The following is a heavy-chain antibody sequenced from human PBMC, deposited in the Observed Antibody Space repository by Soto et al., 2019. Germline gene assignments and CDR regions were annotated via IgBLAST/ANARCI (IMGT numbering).Heavy chain of an antibody. CDR3: ARAVSTKTATIDY. CDR2: ITPSSGGT. Sequence: QVQLVQSGAEVKKPGASVKVSCKASGYTFTSYYLHWVRQARGQGLEWMGIITPSSGGTRYSQRFQDRVTMTRDTSTGTLYMELSRLIFEDTSVYYCARAVSTKTATIDYWGQGTLVTVSS. J-gene: IGHJ4*02. D-gene: IGHD4-17*01. V-gene: IGHV1-46*01. CDR1: GYTFTSYY.